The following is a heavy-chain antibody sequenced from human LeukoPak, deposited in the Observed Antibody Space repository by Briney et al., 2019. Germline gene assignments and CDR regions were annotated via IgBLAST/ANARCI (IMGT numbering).Heavy chain of an antibody. Sequence: GGSLRLSCVASGFTFSDYAMNWVRQDPGKGLEWVSTFKTNSGQVYYAESVRGRFTISRDNSKNTVYLQMSSLRAEDTALYYCARSVPDYTRFDYWGQGALVTVSS. V-gene: IGHV3-23*01. CDR3: ARSVPDYTRFDY. CDR2: FKTNSGQV. CDR1: GFTFSDYA. J-gene: IGHJ4*02. D-gene: IGHD4-11*01.